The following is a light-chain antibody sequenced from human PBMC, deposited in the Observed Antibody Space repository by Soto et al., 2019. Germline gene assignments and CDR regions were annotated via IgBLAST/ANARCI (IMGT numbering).Light chain of an antibody. CDR2: DVS. V-gene: IGLV2-14*03. J-gene: IGLJ1*01. CDR1: SSDVGGNNF. Sequence: QSALTQPASVSGSPGQSITISCTGISSDVGGNNFVSWYQHHPGKAPKLMIYDVSNRPSGVSNRFSGSKSGNTASLTISGLQAEDEADYYCSSYTRSSTLDYVFGTGTKLTVL. CDR3: SSYTRSSTLDYV.